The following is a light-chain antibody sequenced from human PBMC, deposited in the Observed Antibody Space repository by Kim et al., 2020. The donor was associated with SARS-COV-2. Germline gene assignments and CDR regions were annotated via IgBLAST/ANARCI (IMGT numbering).Light chain of an antibody. J-gene: IGLJ2*01. CDR1: SLRSYY. CDR2: GKN. CDR3: NSRDSSGVL. Sequence: SSELTQDPAVSVALGQTVRITCQGDSLRSYYASWYQQKPGQAPVLVIYGKNNRPSGIPDRFSGSSSGNTASLTITGAQAEDEADYYCNSRDSSGVLFGGGTQLTGL. V-gene: IGLV3-19*01.